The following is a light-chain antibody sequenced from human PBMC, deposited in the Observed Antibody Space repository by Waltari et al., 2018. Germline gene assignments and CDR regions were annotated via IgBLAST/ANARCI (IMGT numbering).Light chain of an antibody. CDR2: DDS. Sequence: SYVLTQPPSVSVAPGQTARIRCVGNYIGIQSVHRYQMRAGLAPALVVYDDSDRPSGIPERFSGSKSGDTATLIISRVEAGDEADYYCQMWDSSPYWLFGGGTKLTVL. V-gene: IGLV3-21*02. CDR1: YIGIQS. J-gene: IGLJ3*02. CDR3: QMWDSSPYWL.